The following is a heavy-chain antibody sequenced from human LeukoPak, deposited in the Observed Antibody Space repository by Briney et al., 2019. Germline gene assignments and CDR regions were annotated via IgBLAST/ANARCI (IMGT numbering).Heavy chain of an antibody. D-gene: IGHD5-24*01. J-gene: IGHJ4*02. CDR1: GFTVSSNY. V-gene: IGHV3-53*01. Sequence: AGGSLRLSCAASGFTVSSNYMSWVRQAPGKGLEWISVIYSGGSTYYADSVKGRFTISRDNSKNTLYLQMNSLRAEDTAVYYCAREATRGEGDYWGQGTLVTVSS. CDR3: AREATRGEGDY. CDR2: IYSGGST.